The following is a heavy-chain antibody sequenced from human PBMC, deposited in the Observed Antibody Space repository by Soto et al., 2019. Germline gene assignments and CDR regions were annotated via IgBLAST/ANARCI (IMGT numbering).Heavy chain of an antibody. CDR2: ISGSGGST. V-gene: IGHV3-23*01. D-gene: IGHD1-1*01. Sequence: GGSLRLSCAASGFTFSSYAMSRVRQAPGEGLEWVSAISGSGGSTYYADSVKGRFTIPRDNSKNTLYLQMNSLRAEDTAVYYCAKGAVPTTPVPLFDYWGQGTLVTVSS. CDR3: AKGAVPTTPVPLFDY. J-gene: IGHJ4*02. CDR1: GFTFSSYA.